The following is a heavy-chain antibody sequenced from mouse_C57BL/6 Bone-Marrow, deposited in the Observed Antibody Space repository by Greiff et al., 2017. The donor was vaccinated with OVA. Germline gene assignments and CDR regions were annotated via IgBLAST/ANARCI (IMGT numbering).Heavy chain of an antibody. V-gene: IGHV1-19*01. D-gene: IGHD2-3*01. CDR3: ARERWLLQWAWFAY. Sequence: EVQLQQSGPVLVKPGASVKMSCKASGYTFTDYYMNWVKQSHGKSLEWIGVINPYNGGTSYNQKFKGKATLTVDKSSSTAYLELNSLTSEDSAVDYCARERWLLQWAWFAYWGQGTLVTVSA. CDR1: GYTFTDYY. J-gene: IGHJ3*01. CDR2: INPYNGGT.